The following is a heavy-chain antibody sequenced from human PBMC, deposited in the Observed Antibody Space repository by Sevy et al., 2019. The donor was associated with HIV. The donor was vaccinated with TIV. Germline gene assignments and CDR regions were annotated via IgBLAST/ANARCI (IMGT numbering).Heavy chain of an antibody. D-gene: IGHD6-6*01. CDR1: GFTFSSYG. Sequence: GESLRISCAASGFTFSSYGMHWVRQAPGKGLEWVAFIRYDGSNKYYADSVKGRFTISRDNSKNTLYLQMNSLRAEDTAVYYCAKDRGIAARQPLGYWGQGTLVTVSS. CDR3: AKDRGIAARQPLGY. J-gene: IGHJ4*02. V-gene: IGHV3-30*02. CDR2: IRYDGSNK.